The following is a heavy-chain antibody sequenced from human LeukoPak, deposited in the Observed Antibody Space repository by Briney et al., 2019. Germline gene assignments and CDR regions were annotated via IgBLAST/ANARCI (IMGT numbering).Heavy chain of an antibody. CDR1: GFTFSSYA. V-gene: IGHV3-23*01. D-gene: IGHD3-10*01. Sequence: GGSLRLSCAASGFTFSSYAMSWVRQAPGNGREWVSAISGGGGSTYYADSVKGRFTISRDNSKNTLYLQMNSLRAEDTAVYYCAKVFGDYYGSGSYPYEFDYWGQGTLVTVSS. CDR2: ISGGGGST. CDR3: AKVFGDYYGSGSYPYEFDY. J-gene: IGHJ4*02.